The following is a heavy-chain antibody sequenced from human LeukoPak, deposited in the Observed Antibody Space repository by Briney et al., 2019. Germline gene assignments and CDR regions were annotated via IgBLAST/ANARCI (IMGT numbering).Heavy chain of an antibody. D-gene: IGHD2-2*01. V-gene: IGHV3-21*01. CDR1: GFTFSSYS. Sequence: GGPLRLSCAASGFTFSSYSMNWVRQAPGKGLEWVSSISSSSSYIYYADSVKGRFTISRDNAKNSLYLQMNSLRAEDTAVYYCARDGCSSTSCYGSYYYGMDVWGQGTTVTVSS. CDR2: ISSSSSYI. J-gene: IGHJ6*02. CDR3: ARDGCSSTSCYGSYYYGMDV.